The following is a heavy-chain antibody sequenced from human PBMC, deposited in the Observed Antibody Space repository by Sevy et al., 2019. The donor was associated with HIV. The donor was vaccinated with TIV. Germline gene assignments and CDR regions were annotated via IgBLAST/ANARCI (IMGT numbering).Heavy chain of an antibody. J-gene: IGHJ3*02. Sequence: KISCKASGGTFSSYAISWVRQAPGQGLEWMGGIIPIFGTANYAQKFQGRVTITADKPTGTAYMELSSLRSEDTAVYYCARARRGYNYAFDIWGQGTMVTVSS. CDR3: ARARRGYNYAFDI. CDR1: GGTFSSYA. D-gene: IGHD5-18*01. CDR2: IIPIFGTA. V-gene: IGHV1-69*06.